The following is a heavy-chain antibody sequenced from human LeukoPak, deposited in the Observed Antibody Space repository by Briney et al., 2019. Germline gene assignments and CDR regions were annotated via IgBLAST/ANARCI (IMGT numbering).Heavy chain of an antibody. V-gene: IGHV1-24*01. Sequence: ASVKVSCKGSGYTLTELSMHWVRQAPGKGLEWMGGFDPEDGEAIYAQKFQGRVTTTEDTSTDTAYMELSSLRSEDTAVYYCATGPAYCGGDCYSDYWGQGTLVTVSS. CDR1: GYTLTELS. D-gene: IGHD2-21*02. J-gene: IGHJ4*02. CDR3: ATGPAYCGGDCYSDY. CDR2: FDPEDGEA.